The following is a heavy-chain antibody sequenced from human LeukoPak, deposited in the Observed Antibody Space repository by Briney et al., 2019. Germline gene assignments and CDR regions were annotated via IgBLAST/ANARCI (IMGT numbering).Heavy chain of an antibody. CDR2: LSSEGSTK. D-gene: IGHD1-1*01. CDR1: GFIFSNIA. Sequence: GRSLRLSCAASGFIFSNIAMHWVRQAPGKGLEWVAVLSSEGSTKYYADSVKGRFIISRDNSKNTLYLQMNSLRTEDTAVYYCATNWATETTSSWGQGTLVTVSS. V-gene: IGHV3-30*04. CDR3: ATNWATETTSS. J-gene: IGHJ5*02.